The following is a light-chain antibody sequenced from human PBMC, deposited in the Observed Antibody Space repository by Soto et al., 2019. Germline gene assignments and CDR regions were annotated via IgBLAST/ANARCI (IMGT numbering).Light chain of an antibody. CDR3: QQYNYWPPKIT. V-gene: IGKV3-15*01. Sequence: EIGETQCPPTVSKSPGERATLSCSASQSVSSNLAWYQQKTGQAPRLLIYGASTRATGIPARFSGSGSGTEFTLTISSLQSEDFAVYYCQQYNYWPPKITFGQGTRLEIK. CDR2: GAS. J-gene: IGKJ5*01. CDR1: QSVSSN.